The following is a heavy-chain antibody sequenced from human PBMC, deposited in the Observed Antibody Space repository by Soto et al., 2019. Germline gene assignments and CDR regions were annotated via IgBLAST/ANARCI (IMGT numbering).Heavy chain of an antibody. CDR2: ISGGGDNT. D-gene: IGHD4-17*01. CDR3: GKGIDSGDYVSKRF. Sequence: EVQLLESGGGLVQPGGSLRLSCAVSGFTFSGYGMSWVRQAPGKGLEWVSAISGGGDNTYNADSVKSRFTITRDNSRNTLYLQMNGLRADDRAVYYCGKGIDSGDYVSKRFGVQGTLGTVS. CDR1: GFTFSGYG. V-gene: IGHV3-23*01. J-gene: IGHJ4*02.